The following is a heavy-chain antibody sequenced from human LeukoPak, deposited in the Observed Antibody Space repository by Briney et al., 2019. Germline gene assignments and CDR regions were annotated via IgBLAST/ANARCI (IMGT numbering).Heavy chain of an antibody. J-gene: IGHJ2*01. CDR2: ISSSSSYT. D-gene: IGHD1-26*01. CDR3: AKVSLVGWYFDL. CDR1: GFTFSDYY. Sequence: PGGSLRLSCAASGFTFSDYYMTRIRQAPGKGLEWVSYISSSSSYTNYADSVKGRFTISRDNAKNSLYLQMNSLRVEDTAVYYCAKVSLVGWYFDLWGRGTLVTVSS. V-gene: IGHV3-11*05.